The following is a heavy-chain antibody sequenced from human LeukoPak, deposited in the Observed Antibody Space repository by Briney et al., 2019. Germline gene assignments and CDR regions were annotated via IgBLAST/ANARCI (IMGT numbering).Heavy chain of an antibody. D-gene: IGHD6-6*01. CDR1: GLSFSKYA. J-gene: IGHJ4*02. CDR2: IYYSGST. Sequence: LRLSCTDSGLSFSKYAINWVRQPPGKGLEWIGYIYYSGSTYYNPSLKSRVTISVDTSKNQFSLKLSSVTAADTAVYYCARDEALDYWGQGTLVTVSS. V-gene: IGHV4-30-4*01. CDR3: ARDEALDY.